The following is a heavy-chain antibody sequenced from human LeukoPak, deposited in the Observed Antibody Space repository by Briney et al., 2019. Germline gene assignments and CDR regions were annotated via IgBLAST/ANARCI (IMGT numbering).Heavy chain of an antibody. CDR2: ISGSGGST. Sequence: PGGSLRLSCAASGFTFSSYAMSWVRQAPGKGLEWVSAISGSGGSTYYADSVKGRFTISRDNSKNTLYLQMNSLRAEDTAVYYCAKGWRGTRYYDILTGQHNWFDPWGQGTLVTVSS. CDR3: AKGWRGTRYYDILTGQHNWFDP. D-gene: IGHD3-9*01. CDR1: GFTFSSYA. J-gene: IGHJ5*02. V-gene: IGHV3-23*01.